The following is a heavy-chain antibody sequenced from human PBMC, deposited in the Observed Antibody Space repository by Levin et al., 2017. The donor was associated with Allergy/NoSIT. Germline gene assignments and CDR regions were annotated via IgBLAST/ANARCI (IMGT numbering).Heavy chain of an antibody. CDR1: RFTFSTYA. CDR2: IRGSGGST. CDR3: ARLGYCSSTSCYAEVYHFDC. J-gene: IGHJ4*02. D-gene: IGHD2-2*01. V-gene: IGHV3-23*01. Sequence: PSGGSLRLSCAASRFTFSTYAMSWVRQAPGKGLEWVSTIRGSGGSTYYADSVKGRFTISRDNSKNTLYLQMNSLRAEDTAVYYCARLGYCSSTSCYAEVYHFDCWGQGTLVTVSS.